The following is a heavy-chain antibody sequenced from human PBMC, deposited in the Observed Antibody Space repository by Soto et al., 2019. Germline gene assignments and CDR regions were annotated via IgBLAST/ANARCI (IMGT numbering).Heavy chain of an antibody. Sequence: SQTLSLTCAISGDSVSSRSAVWNWIRQSPSRGLEWLGRTYYRSKWYNDYAVSVKSRITANADTAKNQFSLQLSSVTAEDTAIYYCAYFAGYDNDWRGWFDPWGQGTLVTVSS. D-gene: IGHD3-9*01. CDR3: AYFAGYDNDWRGWFDP. CDR2: TYYRSKWYN. J-gene: IGHJ5*02. CDR1: GDSVSSRSAV. V-gene: IGHV6-1*01.